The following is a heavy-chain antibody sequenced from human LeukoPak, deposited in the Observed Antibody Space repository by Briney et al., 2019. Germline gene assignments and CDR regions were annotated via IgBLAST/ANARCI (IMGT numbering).Heavy chain of an antibody. CDR1: GFTFSSYE. CDR2: ISSSGSTI. Sequence: GGSLRLSCTASGFTFSSYEMNWVRQAPGKGLEWVSYISSSGSTIYYADSVKGRFTISRDNAKNSLYLQMNRLRAGDTALYYCARADSKIAARRIGFDSWGHGTLGTVSS. J-gene: IGHJ5*01. CDR3: ARADSKIAARRIGFDS. V-gene: IGHV3-48*03. D-gene: IGHD6-6*01.